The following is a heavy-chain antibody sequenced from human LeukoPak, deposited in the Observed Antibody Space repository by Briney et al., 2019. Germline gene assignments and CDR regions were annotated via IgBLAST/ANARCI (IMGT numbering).Heavy chain of an antibody. CDR1: GGSISSYY. D-gene: IGHD3-10*01. Sequence: SETQSLTCTVSGGSISSYYWSWIRQPPGKGLEWIGYIYYSGSTNYNPSLKSRVTISVDTSKNQFSLKLSSVTAADTAVYYCARAPIGRDAFDIWGQGTMVTVSS. J-gene: IGHJ3*02. CDR2: IYYSGST. CDR3: ARAPIGRDAFDI. V-gene: IGHV4-59*01.